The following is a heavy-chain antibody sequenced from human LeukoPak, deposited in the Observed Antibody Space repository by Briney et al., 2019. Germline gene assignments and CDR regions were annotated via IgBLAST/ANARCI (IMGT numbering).Heavy chain of an antibody. V-gene: IGHV3-30*03. D-gene: IGHD3-10*01. J-gene: IGHJ4*02. CDR1: GFAFTIFG. CDR2: ISYDGTQK. Sequence: PGGSLRLSCAASGFAFTIFGMRWGREGPGTRLEWGADISYDGTQKYYADSVKGRFTISRDESKNTLFLQMSSLRREDTAVYYCATDYSGSRNYHFLVRYYFDSWGQGTLVTVSS. CDR3: ATDYSGSRNYHFLVRYYFDS.